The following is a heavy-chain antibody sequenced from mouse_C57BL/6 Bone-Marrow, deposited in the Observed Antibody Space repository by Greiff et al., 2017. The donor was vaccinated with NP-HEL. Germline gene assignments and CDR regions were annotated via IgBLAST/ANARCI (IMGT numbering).Heavy chain of an antibody. J-gene: IGHJ3*01. CDR1: GYTFTDYY. Sequence: EVQLQQSGPELVKPGASVKISCKASGYTFTDYYMNWVKQSHGKSLEWIGDINPNNGGTSYNQKFKGKATLTVDKSSSTAYMELRSLTSEDSAVYYCARRGHYGYDVRPWFAYWGQGTLVTVSA. CDR3: ARRGHYGYDVRPWFAY. V-gene: IGHV1-26*01. D-gene: IGHD2-2*01. CDR2: INPNNGGT.